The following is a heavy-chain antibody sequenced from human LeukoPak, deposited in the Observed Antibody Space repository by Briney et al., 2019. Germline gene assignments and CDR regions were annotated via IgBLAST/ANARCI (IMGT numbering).Heavy chain of an antibody. CDR3: ARVSGSYRNFDY. CDR2: INPNSGDT. D-gene: IGHD1-26*01. CDR1: GYTFINYY. Sequence: ASVKVSCKSSGYTFINYYIHWVRQAPGQGFEWMGWINPNSGDTNYAQKFQGRVTMTRDTSISTAYMELNRLRSDDTAVYYCARVSGSYRNFDYWGQGTLVTVSS. V-gene: IGHV1-2*02. J-gene: IGHJ4*02.